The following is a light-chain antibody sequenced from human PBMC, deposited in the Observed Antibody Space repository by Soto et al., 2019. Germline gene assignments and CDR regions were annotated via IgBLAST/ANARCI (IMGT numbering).Light chain of an antibody. J-gene: IGKJ1*01. CDR3: QQYNGWPWT. CDR1: QTIGNK. CDR2: GAS. Sequence: EIVLAQSPATLSVSPGERVTLSCRAPQTIGNKLAWYLQRPGQAPRLLMYGASTRATDSPARLSGSGSGTEFTLNITGLKSEDCAVYYCQQYNGWPWTFGLGTKVDIK. V-gene: IGKV3-15*01.